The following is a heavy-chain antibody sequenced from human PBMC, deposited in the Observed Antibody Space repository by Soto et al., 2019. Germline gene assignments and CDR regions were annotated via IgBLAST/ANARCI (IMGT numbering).Heavy chain of an antibody. J-gene: IGHJ6*02. V-gene: IGHV4-31*03. CDR2: MYYSGST. CDR1: GGSFSSGAYY. D-gene: IGHD2-15*01. CDR3: ARGRGYCSGGSCYSGIGYGMDV. Sequence: QVQLQESGPGLVKPSETLSLTCSVSGGSFSSGAYYWSWIRQHPGRGLEWIGYMYYSGSTYFHPSLKSRGTISVDTSKNQFSLRLSSVTAADTAVYYCARGRGYCSGGSCYSGIGYGMDVWGQGTTVIVSS.